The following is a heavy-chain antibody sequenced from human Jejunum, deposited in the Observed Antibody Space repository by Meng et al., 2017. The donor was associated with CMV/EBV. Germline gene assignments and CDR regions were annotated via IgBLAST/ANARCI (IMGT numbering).Heavy chain of an antibody. V-gene: IGHV3-23*01. D-gene: IGHD4-11*01. J-gene: IGHJ4*02. CDR2: ISGSGPAT. Sequence: SGFSFSRHAMSWVRLAAGKRLEWVSGISGSGPATYYAASVKGRITISRDNSNNTVYLQMTSLRGDDTAVYYCARDMGYTVTAPFDYWGQGAVVTVSS. CDR1: GFSFSRHA. CDR3: ARDMGYTVTAPFDY.